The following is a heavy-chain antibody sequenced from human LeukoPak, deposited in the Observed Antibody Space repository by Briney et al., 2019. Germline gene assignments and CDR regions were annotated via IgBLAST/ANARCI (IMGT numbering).Heavy chain of an antibody. V-gene: IGHV3-23*01. J-gene: IGHJ4*02. CDR2: ISGSGGST. Sequence: PGGSLRLSCAASGFTFSNYAMSWVRQAPGKGLEWVSAISGSGGSTYYTDSVKGRFTISRDNSKNTLNLQMNSLRAEDTAVYYCAKNTGLYGWEPKDQWGQGTLVTVSS. CDR3: AKNTGLYGWEPKDQ. CDR1: GFTFSNYA. D-gene: IGHD1-26*01.